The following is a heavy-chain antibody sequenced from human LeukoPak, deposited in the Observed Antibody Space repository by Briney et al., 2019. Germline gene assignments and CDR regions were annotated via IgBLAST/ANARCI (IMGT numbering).Heavy chain of an antibody. CDR2: IYYSGST. CDR3: ARSEARAGTFSFDY. Sequence: PSQTLSLTCTVSGVSISSGDFYWNWFRQPPGKGLEWIGYIYYSGSTYCNPSLKSRVTVSVDTSKNQFSLKLSSVTAADTAVYYCARSEARAGTFSFDYWGQGTLVTVSS. CDR1: GVSISSGDFY. J-gene: IGHJ4*02. D-gene: IGHD6-13*01. V-gene: IGHV4-30-4*08.